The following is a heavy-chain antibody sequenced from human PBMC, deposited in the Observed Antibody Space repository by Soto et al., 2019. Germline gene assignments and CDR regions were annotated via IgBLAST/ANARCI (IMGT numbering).Heavy chain of an antibody. CDR1: GFTFSSYS. CDR3: ARDDSEYQLIAPYYGMDV. J-gene: IGHJ6*02. V-gene: IGHV3-48*02. Sequence: PGGSLRLSCAASGFTFSSYSMNWVRQAPGKGLEWVSYISSSSSTIYYADSVKGRFTISRDNAKNSLYLQMNSLRDEDTAVYYCARDDSEYQLIAPYYGMDVWGQGTTVTVSS. CDR2: ISSSSSTI. D-gene: IGHD2-2*01.